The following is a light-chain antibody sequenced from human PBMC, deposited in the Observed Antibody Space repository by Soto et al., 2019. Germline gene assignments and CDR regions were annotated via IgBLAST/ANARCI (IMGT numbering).Light chain of an antibody. Sequence: EIVLTQSPGTLSLSPWERATLSCRASQSVSSSLAWYQQKPGQAPRLLIYGAFSRATDIPDRFSGSGSGTDFALTISRLEPEDFAVYYCQQYGTSRTFGQGTKVDIK. V-gene: IGKV3-20*01. CDR2: GAF. J-gene: IGKJ1*01. CDR3: QQYGTSRT. CDR1: QSVSSS.